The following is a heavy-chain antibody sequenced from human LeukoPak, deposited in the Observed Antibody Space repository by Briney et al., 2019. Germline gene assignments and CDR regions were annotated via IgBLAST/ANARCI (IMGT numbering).Heavy chain of an antibody. CDR2: IQYDGSYK. CDR3: AKTSDQLLYSKFDF. J-gene: IGHJ4*02. D-gene: IGHD2-2*02. CDR1: GFTFSFYG. Sequence: GGSLRLSCATSGFTFSFYGMHWVRQAPGKGLEWMAFIQYDGSYKFYADSVQGRFSISRDNSKNTLFLQMNSLRADDTAVYYCAKTSDQLLYSKFDFWGQGTLVTVSS. V-gene: IGHV3-30*02.